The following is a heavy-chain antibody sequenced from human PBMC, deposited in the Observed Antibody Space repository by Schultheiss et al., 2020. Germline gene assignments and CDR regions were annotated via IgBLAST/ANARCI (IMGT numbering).Heavy chain of an antibody. J-gene: IGHJ6*02. CDR3: ARSTYYYDSSGLDV. CDR2: IYYSGST. V-gene: IGHV4-59*01. CDR1: GGSISSYY. D-gene: IGHD3-22*01. Sequence: SQTLSLTCTVSGGSISSYYWSWIRQPPGKGLGWIGYIYYSGSTNYNPSLKSRVTISVDTSKNQFSLKLSSVTAADTAVYYCARSTYYYDSSGLDVWGQGTTVTVSS.